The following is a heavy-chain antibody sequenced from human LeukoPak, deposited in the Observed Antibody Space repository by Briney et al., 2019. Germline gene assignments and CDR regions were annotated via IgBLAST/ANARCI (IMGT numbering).Heavy chain of an antibody. V-gene: IGHV4-59*01. CDR1: GGSISSYY. D-gene: IGHD2-2*01. CDR2: IYYSGST. CDR3: ARRYCSSTSCSIDY. Sequence: SETLSLTCTVSGGSISSYYWSWIRQPPGKGLEWIGYIYYSGSTNYNPSLKSRVTISVDTSKNQFSLKLSSVTAADTAVYYCARRYCSSTSCSIDYWGQGTLVTVSS. J-gene: IGHJ4*02.